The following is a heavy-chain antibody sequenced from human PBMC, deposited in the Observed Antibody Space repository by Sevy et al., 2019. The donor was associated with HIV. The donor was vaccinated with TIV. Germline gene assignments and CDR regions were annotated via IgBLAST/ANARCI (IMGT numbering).Heavy chain of an antibody. CDR2: ISGGGTYI. CDR3: ARGTHDYGDYDRDAFDI. V-gene: IGHV3-21*01. CDR1: AFTFSAHA. J-gene: IGHJ3*02. D-gene: IGHD4-17*01. Sequence: GGSLRLSCAASAFTFSAHAMHWVRQAPGNGLEWVSSISGGGTYIYYADSVKGRFTISRDNAKNSLSLQMNSLRAEDTAVYYCARGTHDYGDYDRDAFDIWGQGTMVTVSS.